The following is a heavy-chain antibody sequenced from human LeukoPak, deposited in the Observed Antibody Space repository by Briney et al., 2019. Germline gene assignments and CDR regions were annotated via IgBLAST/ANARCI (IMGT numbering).Heavy chain of an antibody. J-gene: IGHJ4*02. CDR1: GGSISSYY. Sequence: SETLSLTCTVSGGSISSYYWGWIRQPPGKGLEWIGSIYYSGSTYYNPSLKSRVTISVDTSKNQFSLKLSSVTAADTAVYYCANTYYYDSSGYSYWGQGTLVTVSS. D-gene: IGHD3-22*01. V-gene: IGHV4-39*01. CDR2: IYYSGST. CDR3: ANTYYYDSSGYSY.